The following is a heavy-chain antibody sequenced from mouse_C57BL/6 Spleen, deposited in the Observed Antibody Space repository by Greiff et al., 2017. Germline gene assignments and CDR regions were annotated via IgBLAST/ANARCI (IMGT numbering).Heavy chain of an antibody. V-gene: IGHV5-6*02. CDR2: ISSGGSYT. CDR3: ARHGAQAPFAY. D-gene: IGHD3-2*02. Sequence: EVKLVESGGDLVKPGGSLKLSCAASGFTFSSYGMSWVRQTPDKRLEWVATISSGGSYTYYPDSVKGRFTISRDNAKNTLYLQMSSLKSEDTAMYCCARHGAQAPFAYWGQGTLVTVSA. CDR1: GFTFSSYG. J-gene: IGHJ3*01.